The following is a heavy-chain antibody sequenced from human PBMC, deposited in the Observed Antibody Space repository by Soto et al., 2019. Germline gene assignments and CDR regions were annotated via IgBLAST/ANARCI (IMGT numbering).Heavy chain of an antibody. Sequence: SETLSLTCAVSGGSISSGGYSWSWIRQPPGKGLEWIGYIYHSGSTNYNPSLKSRVTISVDTSKNQFSLKLSSVTAADTAVYYCARLVVAGHYWAYGMDVWGQGTTVTVSS. V-gene: IGHV4-30-2*01. D-gene: IGHD2-21*01. CDR3: ARLVVAGHYWAYGMDV. CDR1: GGSISSGGYS. CDR2: IYHSGST. J-gene: IGHJ6*02.